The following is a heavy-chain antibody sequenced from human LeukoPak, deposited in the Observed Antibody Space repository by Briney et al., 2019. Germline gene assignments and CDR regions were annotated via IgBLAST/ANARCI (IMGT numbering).Heavy chain of an antibody. J-gene: IGHJ4*02. CDR2: IYYSGST. CDR3: ARRWDIVVVPAAISAADYFDY. Sequence: SETLSLTCTVSGGSISSSSYYWGWIRQPPGKGLEWIGSIYYSGSTYYNPSLKSRVTISVDTSKNQFSLKLSSVTAAATAVYYCARRWDIVVVPAAISAADYFDYWGQGTLVTVSS. D-gene: IGHD2-2*02. CDR1: GGSISSSSYY. V-gene: IGHV4-39*01.